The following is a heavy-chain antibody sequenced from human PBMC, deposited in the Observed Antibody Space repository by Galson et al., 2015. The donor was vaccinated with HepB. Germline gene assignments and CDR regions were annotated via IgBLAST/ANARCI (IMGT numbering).Heavy chain of an antibody. Sequence: SLRLSCAASTFIFSTYSMNWVRQAPGKGLEWLSYISSSSATIYYADSLKGRFTISRDNAKNSLYLQMNSLRADDTAVYYCVFLRGNDLKPLDYWGQGILVTVSS. V-gene: IGHV3-48*04. CDR2: ISSSSATI. CDR3: VFLRGNDLKPLDY. D-gene: IGHD5-12*01. J-gene: IGHJ4*02. CDR1: TFIFSTYS.